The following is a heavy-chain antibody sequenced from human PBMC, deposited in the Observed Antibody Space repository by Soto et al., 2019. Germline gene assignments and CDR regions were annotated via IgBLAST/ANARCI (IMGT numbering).Heavy chain of an antibody. V-gene: IGHV3-30*18. CDR1: GFTFSSYG. CDR3: AKGYCSSTSCYGTLTVHYYYYMDV. Sequence: QVQLVESGGGVVQPGRSLRLSCAASGFTFSSYGMHWVRQAPGKGLEWVAVISYDGRNKYYADSVKGRFTISRDNSKNTLYLQMNSLRAEDTAVYYCAKGYCSSTSCYGTLTVHYYYYMDVWGKGTTVTVSS. CDR2: ISYDGRNK. J-gene: IGHJ6*03. D-gene: IGHD2-2*01.